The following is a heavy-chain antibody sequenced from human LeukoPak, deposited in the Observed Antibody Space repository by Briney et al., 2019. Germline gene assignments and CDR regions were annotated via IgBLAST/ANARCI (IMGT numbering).Heavy chain of an antibody. V-gene: IGHV4-39*01. CDR2: IYYSGST. J-gene: IGHJ4*02. D-gene: IGHD3-9*01. CDR3: ARPAILTGYTDY. CDR1: GGSISSSSYY. Sequence: SETLSLTCTVSGGSISSSSYYWGWIRQPPGKGLEWIGSIYYSGSTYYNPSLKSRVTISVDTSKNQFSLKLSSVTAADTAVYYCARPAILTGYTDYWGQGTLVTVSS.